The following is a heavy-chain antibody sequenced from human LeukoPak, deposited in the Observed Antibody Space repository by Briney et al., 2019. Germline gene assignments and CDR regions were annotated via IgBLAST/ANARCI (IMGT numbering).Heavy chain of an antibody. D-gene: IGHD4-17*01. Sequence: GGSLRLSCAASGFTFSYCYVSWIRQARGEGLEGGSYISSSGRTRYYADSVKGLFTIPSDNAKNSLYLQLNRLRADTTLLYQCARGAVTTWVDYWGQGTLVTVSS. CDR1: GFTFSYCY. CDR2: ISSSGRTR. CDR3: ARGAVTTWVDY. V-gene: IGHV3-11*01. J-gene: IGHJ4*02.